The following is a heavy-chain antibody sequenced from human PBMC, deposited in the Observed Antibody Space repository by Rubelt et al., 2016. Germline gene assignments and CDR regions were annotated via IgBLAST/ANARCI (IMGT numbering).Heavy chain of an antibody. CDR3: AREHADRSSSFDY. Sequence: QVQLVQSGAEVKKPGSSVKVSCKASGGTFSSYAISWVRQAPGQGLEWMGWISAYNGNTNYAAKGQGRCTMTTDTATSTAYMGRRSLSADDTAVYYCAREHADRSSSFDYWGQGTLVTVSS. CDR2: ISAYNGNT. V-gene: IGHV1-18*01. CDR1: GGTFSSYA. D-gene: IGHD6-6*01. J-gene: IGHJ4*02.